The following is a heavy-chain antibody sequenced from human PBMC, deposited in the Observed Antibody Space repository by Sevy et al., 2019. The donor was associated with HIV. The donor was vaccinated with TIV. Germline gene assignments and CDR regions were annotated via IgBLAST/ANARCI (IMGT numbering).Heavy chain of an antibody. V-gene: IGHV1-18*01. J-gene: IGHJ4*02. Sequence: ASVKVSCKASGYTFTTYGISWVRHAPGKGLEWMGGIGAYNGNTNYAQKFQGRVTMTTDTSTSTAYMELRSLRSDDAAVYFCARDSSVWYMHFDYWGQGTLVTVSS. CDR3: ARDSSVWYMHFDY. CDR2: IGAYNGNT. CDR1: GYTFTTYG. D-gene: IGHD6-19*01.